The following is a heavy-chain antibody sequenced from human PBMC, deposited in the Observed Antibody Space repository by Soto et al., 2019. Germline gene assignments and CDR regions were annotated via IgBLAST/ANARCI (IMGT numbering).Heavy chain of an antibody. Sequence: GASVKVSCKASGFTFTNSAVQWVRQARGQRLEWLGWIVVGSGNTNYAQMFQERVTITRDMSTTTAYMELSSLRSEDTAVYYCATDKGDSYGYGNYWGQGTLVTVSS. CDR3: ATDKGDSYGYGNY. CDR1: GFTFTNSA. J-gene: IGHJ4*02. D-gene: IGHD5-18*01. CDR2: IVVGSGNT. V-gene: IGHV1-58*01.